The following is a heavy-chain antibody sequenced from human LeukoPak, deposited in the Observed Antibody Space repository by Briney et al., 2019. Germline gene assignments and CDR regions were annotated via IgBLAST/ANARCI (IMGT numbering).Heavy chain of an antibody. CDR2: ISGSGGST. D-gene: IGHD6-6*01. V-gene: IGHV3-23*01. J-gene: IGHJ4*02. CDR1: GLTFSSYA. Sequence: QSGGSLRLSCAASGLTFSSYAMRWVRQAPGKGLEWVSAISGSGGSTYYADSVKGRFAISRDNSKNTLYLQMNSLSAEDTAVYYCARSPGHSSSSGDYWGQGTLVTVPS. CDR3: ARSPGHSSSSGDY.